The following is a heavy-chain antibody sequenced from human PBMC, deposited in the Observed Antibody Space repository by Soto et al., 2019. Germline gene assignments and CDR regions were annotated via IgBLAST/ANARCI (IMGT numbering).Heavy chain of an antibody. D-gene: IGHD3-10*01. V-gene: IGHV3-23*01. J-gene: IGHJ4*02. CDR2: ISGSGGST. CDR1: GFTFSSYA. Sequence: EVQLLESGGGLVQPGGSLRLSCAASGFTFSSYAMSWVRQAPGKGLEWVSAISGSGGSTYYADSVKGRFTISRDNSKNTLYLQMNSLRAEDTAVYYCANGFSGVRGADYWGQGPLVTVSS. CDR3: ANGFSGVRGADY.